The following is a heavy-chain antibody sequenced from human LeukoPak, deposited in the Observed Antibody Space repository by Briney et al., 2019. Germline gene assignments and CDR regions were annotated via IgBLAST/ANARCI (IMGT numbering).Heavy chain of an antibody. J-gene: IGHJ4*02. V-gene: IGHV1-2*02. CDR2: IHPNSGGT. CDR1: GYTFTGYY. D-gene: IGHD6-13*01. CDR3: ARDWASSHCDY. Sequence: ASVKVSCKASGYTFTGYYMHWVRQAPGQGLEWMGWIHPNSGGTNYAQKFQGRVTMTRDTSISTAYMELSRLRSDDTAVYYCARDWASSHCDYWGQETLVTVSS.